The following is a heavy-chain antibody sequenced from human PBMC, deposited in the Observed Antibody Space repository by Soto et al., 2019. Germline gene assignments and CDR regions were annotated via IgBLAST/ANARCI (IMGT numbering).Heavy chain of an antibody. CDR3: SRGVASLVDS. CDR1: GGTFSSYT. V-gene: IGHV1-69*02. J-gene: IGHJ4*02. Sequence: QVQLVQSGAEVKKPGSSVRVSCTPSGGTFSSYTISWVRQAPGPGLEWMGRNVPITGMTIYAQKFQGRLTITAVTSTTTAYRELSSQTSEESAVYFCSRGVASLVDSWGQGTQVTVSS. D-gene: IGHD2-15*01. CDR2: NVPITGMT.